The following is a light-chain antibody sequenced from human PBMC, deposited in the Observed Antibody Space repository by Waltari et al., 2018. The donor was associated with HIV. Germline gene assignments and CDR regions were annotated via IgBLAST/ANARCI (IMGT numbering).Light chain of an antibody. Sequence: DIQLTQSPSFLSASVGDRVTITCRASQGISSYLAWYQQKPGKAPKLLIYAASTLQSGVLSRFSGSGSGTEFTLTISSLQPEDFATYYCQQLNSYRTFGQGTKVEIK. CDR1: QGISSY. J-gene: IGKJ1*01. CDR2: AAS. V-gene: IGKV1-9*01. CDR3: QQLNSYRT.